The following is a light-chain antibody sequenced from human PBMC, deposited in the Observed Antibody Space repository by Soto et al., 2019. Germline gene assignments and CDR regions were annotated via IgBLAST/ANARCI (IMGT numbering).Light chain of an antibody. CDR3: QQAASFPIT. J-gene: IGKJ5*01. CDR1: QSVSSSY. Sequence: DIVLTQSPGTLSLSPGERATLSCRASQSVSSSYLAWYQQKPGQAPRLLIYGASNRATGIPDRFSGSGSGTDFTLTINGLQPEDFATYYCQQAASFPITFGQGTRLEIK. CDR2: GAS. V-gene: IGKV3-20*01.